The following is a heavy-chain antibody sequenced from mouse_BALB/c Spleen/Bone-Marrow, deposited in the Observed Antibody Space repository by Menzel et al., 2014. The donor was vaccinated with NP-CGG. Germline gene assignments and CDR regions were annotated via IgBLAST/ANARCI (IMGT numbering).Heavy chain of an antibody. D-gene: IGHD2-10*01. J-gene: IGHJ2*01. CDR2: ILPGSGST. Sequence: SGAEVMKSGASVKISCRATGYRFSSFWIEWIKQRPGHGLEWIGKILPGSGSTNYNEKFKGKATLSADTSSNTAYMQLSSLTSEDSAVYFCAREGAFYGNPFDFWGQGTTLTVSS. CDR1: GYRFSSFW. CDR3: AREGAFYGNPFDF. V-gene: IGHV1-9*01.